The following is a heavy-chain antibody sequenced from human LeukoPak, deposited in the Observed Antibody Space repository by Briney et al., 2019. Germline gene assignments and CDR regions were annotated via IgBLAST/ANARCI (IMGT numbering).Heavy chain of an antibody. CDR2: INHSGNT. Sequence: SETLSLTCAVYGGSFSGYFWSWIRQPPGKGLDWIGEINHSGNTNYNPSLKSRATISVDTSKSQFSLRQSSMTAADTAVYYCAKHPSLREFDSWGQGTLVTVSS. CDR1: GGSFSGYF. CDR3: AKHPSLREFDS. J-gene: IGHJ4*02. V-gene: IGHV4-34*01.